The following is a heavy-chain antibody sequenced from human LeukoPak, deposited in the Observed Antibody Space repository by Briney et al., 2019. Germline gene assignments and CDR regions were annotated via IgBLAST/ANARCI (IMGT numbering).Heavy chain of an antibody. V-gene: IGHV4-39*07. CDR2: IYYSGST. Sequence: SETLSLTCTVSGGSISSSSYYWGWIRQPPGKGLEWIGNIYYSGSTYYNASLKGRVTISVDTSKNHFSLKLSSVTAADTAVYYCASFLTTYDLKIDYWGQGTLVTVSS. D-gene: IGHD3-3*01. J-gene: IGHJ4*02. CDR1: GGSISSSSYY. CDR3: ASFLTTYDLKIDY.